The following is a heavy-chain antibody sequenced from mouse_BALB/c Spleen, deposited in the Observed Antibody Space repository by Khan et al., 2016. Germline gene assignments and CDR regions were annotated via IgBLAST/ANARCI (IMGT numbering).Heavy chain of an antibody. V-gene: IGHV14-3*02. D-gene: IGHD3-3*01. CDR1: VFNIKDTY. J-gene: IGHJ4*01. CDR3: ARGDPYYAMDC. CDR2: IDPANGNT. Sequence: VQLQQSGAELVKPGASVKLSCTASVFNIKDTYMHWVKQRPEQGLEWIGRIDPANGNTKYDPKFQGKATITADTSSNTAYLQLSSLTSEDTAVYYGARGDPYYAMDCWGQGTSVTVSS.